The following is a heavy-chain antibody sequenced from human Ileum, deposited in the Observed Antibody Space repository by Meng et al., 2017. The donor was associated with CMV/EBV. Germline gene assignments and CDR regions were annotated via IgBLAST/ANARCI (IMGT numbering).Heavy chain of an antibody. Sequence: SCKASGDTFSNNNLIWVRQAPGQGPEWMGWIDTHTGNPTYARDFTGRFVFSLDTSVSTAYLQISSLKAEDTAVYYCARDGLNERYFDYWGQGTLVTVSS. CDR3: ARDGLNERYFDY. CDR2: IDTHTGNP. V-gene: IGHV7-4-1*02. J-gene: IGHJ4*02. D-gene: IGHD6-25*01. CDR1: GDTFSNNN.